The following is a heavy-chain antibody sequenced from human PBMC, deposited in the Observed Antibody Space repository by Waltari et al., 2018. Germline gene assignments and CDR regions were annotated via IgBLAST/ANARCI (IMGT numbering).Heavy chain of an antibody. CDR1: GFTFSSSW. J-gene: IGHJ4*02. D-gene: IGHD1-7*01. CDR2: TNEDGTAK. V-gene: IGHV3-7*01. Sequence: EVQLVESGGGLVQPGGSLRLSCVAYGFTFSSSWMSWVRQAPGKGLEGVANTNEDGTAKHYVDSVKGRFTISRDNAKNSLYLQMSDLRAEDTAVYYCARHWNWAWDYWGQGTLVTVSS. CDR3: ARHWNWAWDY.